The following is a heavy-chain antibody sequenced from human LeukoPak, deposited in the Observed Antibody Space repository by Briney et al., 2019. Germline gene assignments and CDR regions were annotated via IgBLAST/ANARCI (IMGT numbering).Heavy chain of an antibody. D-gene: IGHD3-3*01. CDR1: GGSIRSYY. J-gene: IGHJ5*02. CDR2: IYTSGST. Sequence: SETLSLTCTVSGGSIRSYYWSWIRQPAGKGLEWIGRIYTSGSTNYNPSLKSRVTMSVDTSKNQFSLKLSSVTAADTAVYYCARGYYDFWSGHSENWFDPWGQGTLVTVSS. V-gene: IGHV4-4*07. CDR3: ARGYYDFWSGHSENWFDP.